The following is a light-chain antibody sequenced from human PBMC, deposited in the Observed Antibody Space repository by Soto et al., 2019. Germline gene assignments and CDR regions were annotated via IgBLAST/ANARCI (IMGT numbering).Light chain of an antibody. Sequence: DIQMTQSPSTLSASVGDRVTITCRASQSISSWFAWYQQKPGKAPKLLIYDASNLEAGVPSRFRGSGSGTDFTFTISRLQPEDIATYYCQQYENLPTFGQGTRLEIK. CDR1: QSISSW. V-gene: IGKV1-33*01. J-gene: IGKJ5*01. CDR2: DAS. CDR3: QQYENLPT.